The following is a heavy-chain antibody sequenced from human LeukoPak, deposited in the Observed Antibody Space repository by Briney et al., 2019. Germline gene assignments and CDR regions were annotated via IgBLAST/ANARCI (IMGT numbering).Heavy chain of an antibody. CDR1: GYTFTSYF. D-gene: IGHD2-2*01. V-gene: IGHV1-46*01. CDR2: INPSAGST. J-gene: IGHJ5*02. CDR3: ARAICTSTSCHNDH. Sequence: GASVKVSCKASGYTFTSYFIHWVRQAPGQGPEWMGIINPSAGSTSYAQKFQGRVTMTRDTSTSTVYMELSSLRSEDTAIYYCARAICTSTSCHNDHWGQGTLVTVST.